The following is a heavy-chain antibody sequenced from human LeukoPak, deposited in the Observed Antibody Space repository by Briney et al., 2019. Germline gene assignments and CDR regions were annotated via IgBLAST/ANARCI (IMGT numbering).Heavy chain of an antibody. CDR3: AKRHFSGGRRAIGAFDI. Sequence: TGGSLRLSCAASGFTFSDYYMSWIRQAPGKGLEWVSAISGSGGSTYYADSVKGRFTISRDNSKNTLYLQMNSLRAEDTAVYYCAKRHFSGGRRAIGAFDIWGQGTMVTVSS. CDR2: ISGSGGST. D-gene: IGHD2-15*01. CDR1: GFTFSDYY. J-gene: IGHJ3*02. V-gene: IGHV3-23*01.